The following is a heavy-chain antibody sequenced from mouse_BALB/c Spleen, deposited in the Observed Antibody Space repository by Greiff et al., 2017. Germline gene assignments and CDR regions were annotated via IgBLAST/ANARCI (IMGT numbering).Heavy chain of an antibody. Sequence: EVMLVESGGGLVQPGGSLRLSCATSGFTFTDYFMSWVRQPPGKALEWLGFIRNKANGYTTEYSASVKGRFTISRDNSQSILYLQMNTLRAEDSATYYCARGGGSYYFDYWGQGTTLTVSS. D-gene: IGHD1-1*02. V-gene: IGHV7-3*02. CDR3: ARGGGSYYFDY. J-gene: IGHJ2*01. CDR1: GFTFTDYF. CDR2: IRNKANGYTT.